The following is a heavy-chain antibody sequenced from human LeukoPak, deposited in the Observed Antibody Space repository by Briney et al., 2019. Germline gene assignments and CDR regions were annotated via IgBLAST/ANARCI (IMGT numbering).Heavy chain of an antibody. CDR2: INPSGGST. CDR1: GYTFTSYY. J-gene: IGHJ3*02. Sequence: GASVKVSCKASGYTFTSYYMHWVRQAPGHPLEWMGIINPSGGSTSYAQKFQGRVTMSRDMSTSTVYMELSSLRSEDTAVYYCAGLVVYPGDDAFDIWGQGTMATVSS. CDR3: AGLVVYPGDDAFDI. D-gene: IGHD3-22*01. V-gene: IGHV1-46*03.